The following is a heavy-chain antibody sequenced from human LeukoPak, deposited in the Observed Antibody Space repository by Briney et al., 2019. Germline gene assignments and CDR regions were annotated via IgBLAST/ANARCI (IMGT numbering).Heavy chain of an antibody. J-gene: IGHJ4*02. CDR3: AREGGDGYSYDY. D-gene: IGHD5-18*01. CDR2: INPNSGGT. CDR1: GYTFTGYY. V-gene: IGHV1-2*02. Sequence: ASEKVSCKASGYTFTGYYMHWVRQAPGQRLEWMGWINPNSGGTNYAQKFQGRVTMTRDTSISTAYMELSRLRSDDTAVYYCAREGGDGYSYDYWGQGTLVTVSS.